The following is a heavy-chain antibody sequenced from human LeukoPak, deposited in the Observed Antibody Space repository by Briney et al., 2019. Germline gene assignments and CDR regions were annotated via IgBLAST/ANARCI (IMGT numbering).Heavy chain of an antibody. V-gene: IGHV3-15*01. CDR3: ITGARGLDY. CDR1: GFIFSNAW. D-gene: IGHD5-12*01. J-gene: IGHJ4*02. CDR2: IKGKTDGETI. Sequence: GGSLRLSCAASGFIFSNAWMNWVRQAPGKGLEWVGRIKGKTDGETIDYAAPVKGRFTISRDDSENTLYLQMNSLESEDTALYYCITGARGLDYWGQGILVTVSS.